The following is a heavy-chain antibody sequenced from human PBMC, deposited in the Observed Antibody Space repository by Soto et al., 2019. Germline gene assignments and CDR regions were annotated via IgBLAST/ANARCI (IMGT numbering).Heavy chain of an antibody. J-gene: IGHJ5*02. V-gene: IGHV3-53*01. D-gene: IGHD1-20*01. CDR3: ARDIGISGNWFDP. CDR1: GFTVSSNY. Sequence: GESLKISCAASGFTVSSNYMSWVRQAPGKGLEWVSVIYSGGSTYYADSVKGRFTISRDNTKNSLFLHMNSLTTEDTGVYYCARDIGISGNWFDPWGQGTLVTVSS. CDR2: IYSGGST.